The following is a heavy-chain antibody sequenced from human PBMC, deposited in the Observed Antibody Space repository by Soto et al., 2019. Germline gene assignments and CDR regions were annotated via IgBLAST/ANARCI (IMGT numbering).Heavy chain of an antibody. J-gene: IGHJ4*02. D-gene: IGHD3-22*01. CDR2: ISSSGSII. CDR1: GFTFSDYY. V-gene: IGHV3-11*01. Sequence: GGSLRLSCAASGFTFSDYYMSWIRQAPGKGLEWVSYISSSGSIIYYADSVKGRFTISRDNARNSLYLQLNSLRAEDTAVYYCAGDQGYYASSGYFDCWGQETLFAVYS. CDR3: AGDQGYYASSGYFDC.